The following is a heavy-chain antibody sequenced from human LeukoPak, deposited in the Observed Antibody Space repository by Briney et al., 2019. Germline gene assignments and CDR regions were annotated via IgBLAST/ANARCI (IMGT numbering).Heavy chain of an antibody. CDR2: ISYDGSNK. CDR3: ARDPTMGGYYDSSGGY. D-gene: IGHD3-22*01. V-gene: IGHV3-30-3*01. CDR1: GFTFSSYA. J-gene: IGHJ4*02. Sequence: PGRSLRLSCAASGFTFSSYAMHWVRQAPGKGLEWVAVISYDGSNKYYADSVKGRFTISRDNSKNTLYLQMNSLRAEDTAVYYCARDPTMGGYYDSSGGYWGQGTLVTVSS.